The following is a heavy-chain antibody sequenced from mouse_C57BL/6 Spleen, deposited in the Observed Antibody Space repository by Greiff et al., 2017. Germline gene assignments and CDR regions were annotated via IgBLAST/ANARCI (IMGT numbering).Heavy chain of an antibody. CDR3: ARDVPYGNYEGYAMDY. CDR1: GYTFTSYW. CDR2: IYPGSGST. Sequence: QVHVKQPGAELVKPGASVKMSCKASGYTFTSYWITWVKQRPGQGLGWIGDIYPGSGSTNYNEKFKSKATLTVDTSSSTAYMQLSSLTSEDSAVYYCARDVPYGNYEGYAMDYWGQGTSVTVSS. D-gene: IGHD2-1*01. V-gene: IGHV1-55*01. J-gene: IGHJ4*01.